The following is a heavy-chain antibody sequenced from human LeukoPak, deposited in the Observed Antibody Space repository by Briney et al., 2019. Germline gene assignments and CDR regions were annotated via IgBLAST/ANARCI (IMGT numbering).Heavy chain of an antibody. CDR2: IHYSGNA. V-gene: IGHV4-59*01. CDR3: ARDYAFDI. J-gene: IGHJ3*02. Sequence: SETLSLTCTVSGDFISSYYWSWIRQPPGKGLEWIGCIHYSGNANYNPSLKSRVTISIDTSKNQFSLKLSSVTAADTAVYYCARDYAFDIWGQGTMVTVSS. CDR1: GDFISSYY.